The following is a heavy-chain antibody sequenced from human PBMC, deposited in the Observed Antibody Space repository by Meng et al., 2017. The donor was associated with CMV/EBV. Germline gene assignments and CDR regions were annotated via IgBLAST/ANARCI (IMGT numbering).Heavy chain of an antibody. V-gene: IGHV3-21*01. D-gene: IGHD3-3*01. CDR1: GFTFSSYS. J-gene: IGHJ5*02. Sequence: EVQVVGSGGGLVKPGGALGLFCSGSGFTFSSYSMNWVRQAPGKGLEWVSSISSSSSYIYYADSVKGRFTISRDNAKNSLYLQMNSLRAEDTAVYYCAQGGALRFWSPWGQGTLVTVSS. CDR2: ISSSSSYI. CDR3: AQGGALRFWSP.